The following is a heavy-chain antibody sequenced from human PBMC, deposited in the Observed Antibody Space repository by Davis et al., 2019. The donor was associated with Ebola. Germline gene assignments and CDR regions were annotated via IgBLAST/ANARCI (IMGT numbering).Heavy chain of an antibody. CDR1: GGSLSSSSYF. CDR2: IYDSRGT. Sequence: MPSETLSLTCPVSGGSLSSSSYFWSWLRPPPGKGQEWIGDIYDSRGTNYSPSLRSRVTISLDTSTNHFSLRLNSVTAADTAVYYCARGPVRDCSGVTCYGYHFDYWAQGTLVTVSS. CDR3: ARGPVRDCSGVTCYGYHFDY. V-gene: IGHV4-39*02. D-gene: IGHD2-15*01. J-gene: IGHJ4*02.